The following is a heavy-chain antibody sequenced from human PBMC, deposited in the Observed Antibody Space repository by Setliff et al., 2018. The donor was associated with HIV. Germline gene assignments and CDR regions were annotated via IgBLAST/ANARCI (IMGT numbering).Heavy chain of an antibody. Sequence: GASVKVSCKASGYTFTSYGITWVRQAPGQGLEWMGWISGYNGNTDYAQSLQGRVTMTTDTSTSTAYMELRSLRSDDTAVYYCARAYPWGYVDYYYMDVWGKGTTVTVSS. V-gene: IGHV1-18*01. D-gene: IGHD3-16*01. CDR1: GYTFTSYG. J-gene: IGHJ6*03. CDR2: ISGYNGNT. CDR3: ARAYPWGYVDYYYMDV.